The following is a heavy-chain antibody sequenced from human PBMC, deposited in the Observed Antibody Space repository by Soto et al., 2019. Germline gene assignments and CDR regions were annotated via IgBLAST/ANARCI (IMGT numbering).Heavy chain of an antibody. J-gene: IGHJ4*02. CDR3: VRMHNRAGSFDS. V-gene: IGHV4-59*01. CDR1: GGTIGDYY. D-gene: IGHD6-13*01. Sequence: SETLSLTCSISGGTIGDYYWSWIRQPPGKGLEWLAYIYYTGKTDQNPALERRVSISLGASKNQFSLNLRSVTAADTAVCYCVRMHNRAGSFDSGGPGLLVTVSS. CDR2: IYYTGKT.